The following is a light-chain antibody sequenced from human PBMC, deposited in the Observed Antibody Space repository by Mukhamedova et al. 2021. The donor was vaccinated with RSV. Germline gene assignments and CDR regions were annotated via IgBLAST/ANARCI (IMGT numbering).Light chain of an antibody. Sequence: WYQRRVHGKAPKLLIYTASTLESGVPSRFSGSGSGTEFTLTISSLQPDDFAVYFCQQYHSYSWXFVQWTKFEI. CDR2: TAS. J-gene: IGKJ1*01. CDR3: QQYHSYSWX. V-gene: IGKV1-5*03.